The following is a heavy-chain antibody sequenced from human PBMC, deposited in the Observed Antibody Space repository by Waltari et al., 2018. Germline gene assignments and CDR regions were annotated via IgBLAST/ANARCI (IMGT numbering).Heavy chain of an antibody. J-gene: IGHJ4*02. Sequence: QVQLQESGPGLVKPSQTLSLTCTVSGGSISRGSSYWSWIRPPAGKGLEWIGYIYTSGSTNYNPSLKSRVTISVDTSKNQFSLKLSSVTAADTAVYYCAGHTYYDFWSGYSEADYWGQGTLVTVSS. D-gene: IGHD3-3*01. CDR1: GGSISRGSSY. CDR2: IYTSGST. CDR3: AGHTYYDFWSGYSEADY. V-gene: IGHV4-61*09.